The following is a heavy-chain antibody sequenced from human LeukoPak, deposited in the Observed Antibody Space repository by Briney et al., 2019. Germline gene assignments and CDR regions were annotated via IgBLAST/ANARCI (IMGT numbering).Heavy chain of an antibody. CDR1: GFTFSSYS. D-gene: IGHD3-16*01. J-gene: IGHJ5*02. CDR2: ISSSSSTI. Sequence: PGGSLRLSCAASGFTFSSYSMNWVRQASGKGLEWVSYISSSSSTIYYADSVKGRFTISRDNAKNSLYLQMNSLRAEDTAVYYCARGGRGNWFDPWGQGTLVTVSS. CDR3: ARGGRGNWFDP. V-gene: IGHV3-48*01.